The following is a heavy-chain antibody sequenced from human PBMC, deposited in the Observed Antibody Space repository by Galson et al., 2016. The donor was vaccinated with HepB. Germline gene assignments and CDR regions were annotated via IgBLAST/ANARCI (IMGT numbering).Heavy chain of an antibody. D-gene: IGHD1-26*01. V-gene: IGHV3-72*01. J-gene: IGHJ4*02. Sequence: SLRLSCAASGFTFSDRYMDWVRQTPGKGLEWVGRTRNKANSYTTEYAASVKGRFSVSRDVEKNSLYLQMNNLKPEDTAVYYCVRASTSGSYYFDYWGQETLVTVSS. CDR3: VRASTSGSYYFDY. CDR1: GFTFSDRY. CDR2: TRNKANSYTT.